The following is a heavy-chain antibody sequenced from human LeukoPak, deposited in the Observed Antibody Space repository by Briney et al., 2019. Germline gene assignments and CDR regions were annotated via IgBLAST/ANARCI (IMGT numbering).Heavy chain of an antibody. CDR2: IYYSKNT. Sequence: SETLSLTCTVSGGSISSSSAYWGWIRQPPGKGLEWIGSIYYSKNTYYNPSLKSRVTISADTSKNQFSLTLGSVSATDTAVYYCVSPREFIYGYFDYGAQGTLVTVSS. CDR3: VSPREFIYGYFDY. CDR1: GGSISSSSAY. V-gene: IGHV4-39*01. J-gene: IGHJ4*02. D-gene: IGHD5-18*01.